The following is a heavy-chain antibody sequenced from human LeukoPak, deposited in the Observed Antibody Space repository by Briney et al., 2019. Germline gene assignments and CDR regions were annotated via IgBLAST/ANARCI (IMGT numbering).Heavy chain of an antibody. V-gene: IGHV4-39*01. J-gene: IGHJ4*02. D-gene: IGHD3-9*01. CDR2: IHYSGST. CDR1: GGXIKSSDYY. Sequence: SETLSLTCTLSGGXIKSSDYYWACLRQSPGRGLEWLGTIHYSGSTYYNTSLKSRLTLSVDTSNNHFSLSLASVTASDTGLYFCATQGNRSPFDLWGQGILVTVPS. CDR3: ATQGNRSPFDL.